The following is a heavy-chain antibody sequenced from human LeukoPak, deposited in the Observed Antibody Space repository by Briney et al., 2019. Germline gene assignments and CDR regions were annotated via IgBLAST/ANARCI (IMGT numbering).Heavy chain of an antibody. Sequence: GGSLRLSCAASTFSFRNFAMSWVRLAPGKGLEWVSGISDSGHRTDYADSVKGRFTISRDNSKNTLYLQMNSLRAEDTAVYYCARDSRQDYYDSSGYLWFAFGIWGQGTMVTVSS. CDR1: TFSFRNFA. CDR3: ARDSRQDYYDSSGYLWFAFGI. CDR2: ISDSGHRT. V-gene: IGHV3-23*01. D-gene: IGHD3-22*01. J-gene: IGHJ3*02.